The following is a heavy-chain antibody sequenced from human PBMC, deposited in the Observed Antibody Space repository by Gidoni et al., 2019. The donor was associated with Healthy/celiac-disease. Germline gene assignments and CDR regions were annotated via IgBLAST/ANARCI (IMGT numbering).Heavy chain of an antibody. CDR2: IYPGDSDT. J-gene: IGHJ4*02. CDR3: ARRATYYYDSSGYADFDY. D-gene: IGHD3-22*01. V-gene: IGHV5-51*01. Sequence: EVQLVQSGAEVKKPGESLKISCKGSGSSFTSYWIGWVRQMPGKGLEWMGIIYPGDSDTRYSPSFQGQVTISADKSISTAYLQWSSLKASDTAMYYCARRATYYYDSSGYADFDYWGQGTLVTVSS. CDR1: GSSFTSYW.